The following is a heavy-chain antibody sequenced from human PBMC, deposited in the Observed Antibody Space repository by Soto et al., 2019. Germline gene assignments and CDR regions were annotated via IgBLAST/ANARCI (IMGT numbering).Heavy chain of an antibody. CDR3: ARDVAPRGYSYGQENFDY. V-gene: IGHV1-18*04. CDR2: ISAYNGNT. CDR1: GYTFTSYG. J-gene: IGHJ4*02. Sequence: VKVSCKASGYTFTSYGISWVRQAPGQGLEWMGWISAYNGNTNYAQKLQGRVTMTTDTSTSTAYMELRSLRSDDTAVYYCARDVAPRGYSYGQENFDYWGQGTLVTVSS. D-gene: IGHD5-18*01.